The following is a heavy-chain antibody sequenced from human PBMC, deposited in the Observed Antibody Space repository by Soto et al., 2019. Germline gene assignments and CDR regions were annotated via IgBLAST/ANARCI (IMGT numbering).Heavy chain of an antibody. V-gene: IGHV4-61*01. CDR3: ARDTRREDGMDV. Sequence: PSETLPLTCTVSGGSVSSGSYYWSWIRQPPGKGLEWIGYIYYSGSTNYNPSLKSRVTISVDTSKNQFSLKLSSVTAADTAVYYCARDTRREDGMDVWGQGTTVTVSS. J-gene: IGHJ6*02. CDR1: GGSVSSGSYY. CDR2: IYYSGST. D-gene: IGHD1-26*01.